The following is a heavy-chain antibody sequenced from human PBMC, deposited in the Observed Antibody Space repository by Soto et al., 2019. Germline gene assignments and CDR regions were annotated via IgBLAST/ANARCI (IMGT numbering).Heavy chain of an antibody. CDR2: IYYSGST. D-gene: IGHD5-18*01. J-gene: IGHJ4*02. V-gene: IGHV4-31*03. CDR1: GGSISSGGYY. CDR3: ARAAVPGSRGYSYGNFDY. Sequence: PSETLSLTCTVSGGSISSGGYYWSWIRQHPGKGLEWIGYIYYSGSTYYNPSLKSRVTISVDTSKNQFSLKLSSVTAADTAVYYCARAAVPGSRGYSYGNFDYWGQGTLVTVSS.